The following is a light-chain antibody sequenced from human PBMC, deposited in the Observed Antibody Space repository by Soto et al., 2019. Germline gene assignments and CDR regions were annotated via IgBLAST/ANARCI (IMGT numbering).Light chain of an antibody. CDR1: QAIVTW. J-gene: IGKJ1*01. Sequence: DIQLTKSPSTLSASVGDRANITCRASQAIVTWLAWHQQKAGSAPKVLIADASTLESGVPSRFSGSVSVTEFTLTINTLQAGDVATYYCQHLRTFGQGTKLDIK. V-gene: IGKV1-5*01. CDR3: QHLRT. CDR2: DAS.